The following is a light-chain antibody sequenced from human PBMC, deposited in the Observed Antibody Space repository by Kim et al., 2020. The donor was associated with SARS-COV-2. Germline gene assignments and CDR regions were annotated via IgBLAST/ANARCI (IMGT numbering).Light chain of an antibody. CDR3: QQAHSFPLT. Sequence: DIQMTQSPSSVSASVGDRVTVTCRASQDITKWLAWYQQKPGKAPTLLIYAASSLRSGVPSRFSGSGSGTDFTLTISSLQPEDFATSYCQQAHSFPLTFGGGTKVDIK. CDR2: AAS. CDR1: QDITKW. J-gene: IGKJ4*01. V-gene: IGKV1-12*01.